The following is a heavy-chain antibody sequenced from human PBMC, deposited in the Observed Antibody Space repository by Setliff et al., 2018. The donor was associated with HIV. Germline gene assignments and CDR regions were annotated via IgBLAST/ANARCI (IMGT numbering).Heavy chain of an antibody. J-gene: IGHJ4*02. Sequence: SETLSLTCSVSGGSINNGAYFWTWIRQRPGKGLEWIGYIYYSGSTYYNPSLKSRVTISIRTSKNQFSLKLSSVTAADTAVYYCARRDFYGSGSYYSPFDYWGQGTLVTVSS. CDR1: GGSINNGAYF. CDR2: IYYSGST. V-gene: IGHV4-31*03. CDR3: ARRDFYGSGSYYSPFDY. D-gene: IGHD3-10*01.